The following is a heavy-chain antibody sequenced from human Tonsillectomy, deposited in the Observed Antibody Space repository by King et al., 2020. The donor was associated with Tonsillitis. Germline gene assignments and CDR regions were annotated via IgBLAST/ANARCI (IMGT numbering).Heavy chain of an antibody. CDR2: MYYSGST. CDR1: GGSISSYY. J-gene: IGHJ2*01. D-gene: IGHD3-10*01. V-gene: IGHV4-59*01. Sequence: QLQESGPGLVKPSETLSLTCTVSGGSISSYYCSWIRQPPGKGLEWIGYMYYSGSTNYNPSLKSRVTISVDTSKKQFSLKLSSVTAADTAVYYCAGVPFGDWYIDLWGRGTLVTVSS. CDR3: AGVPFGDWYIDL.